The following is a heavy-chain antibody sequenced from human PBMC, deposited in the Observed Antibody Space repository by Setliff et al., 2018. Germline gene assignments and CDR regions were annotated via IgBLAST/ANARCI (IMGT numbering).Heavy chain of an antibody. CDR3: ARTVRRGSYHYYYMDV. J-gene: IGHJ6*03. CDR1: GFSISTSGMC. CDR2: IDWDDDK. Sequence: SGPTLVNPTQTLTLTCTFSGFSISTSGMCVSWIRQSPGKALEWLARIDWDDDKYYSTSLKTRLTISKDTSKNQVVLKMTNMDSVDTATYYCARTVRRGSYHYYYMDVWGKGTTVTVSS. D-gene: IGHD1-26*01. V-gene: IGHV2-70*11.